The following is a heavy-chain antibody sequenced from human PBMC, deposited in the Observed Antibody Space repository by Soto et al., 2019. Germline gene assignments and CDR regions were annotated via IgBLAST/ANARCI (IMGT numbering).Heavy chain of an antibody. J-gene: IGHJ2*01. CDR2: IIPIFGTA. D-gene: IGHD6-19*01. Sequence: SVRVSCKASGGTFSSYAISWVRQAPGQGLEWMGGIIPIFGTANYAQKFQGRVTITADESTSTAYMELSSLRSEDTAVYYCARDLNSGWYWYFDLWGRGTLVTVSS. CDR1: GGTFSSYA. V-gene: IGHV1-69*13. CDR3: ARDLNSGWYWYFDL.